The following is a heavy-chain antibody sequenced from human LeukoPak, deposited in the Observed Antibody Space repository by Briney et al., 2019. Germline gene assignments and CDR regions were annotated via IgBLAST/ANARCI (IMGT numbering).Heavy chain of an antibody. V-gene: IGHV4-39*01. CDR2: IYYSGNT. Sequence: PSETLSLTCTVSGGSISSSSYYWGWIRQPPGKGLEWIGSIYYSGNTYYNPSLKSRVSISVDTSKNQFSLKLSSVTAADTAVYYCARLSAVAGDDYWGQGTLVTVSS. CDR1: GGSISSSSYY. J-gene: IGHJ4*02. CDR3: ARLSAVAGDDY. D-gene: IGHD6-19*01.